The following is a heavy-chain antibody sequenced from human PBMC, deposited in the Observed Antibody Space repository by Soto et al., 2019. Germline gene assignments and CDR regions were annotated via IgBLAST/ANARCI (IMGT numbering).Heavy chain of an antibody. CDR2: VSGNGAVT. J-gene: IGHJ4*02. CDR3: AKVPASLKTFDY. D-gene: IGHD2-2*01. Sequence: EVQLLDSGGGLAQPGGSLRLSCAASGFTFGNYAMNWVRQAPGKGLEWVSTVSGNGAVTYYADSVKGRFTISRDNSRRPLYLQMNNLSAEDTAIYFCAKVPASLKTFDYWGQGTLVTVSS. CDR1: GFTFGNYA. V-gene: IGHV3-23*01.